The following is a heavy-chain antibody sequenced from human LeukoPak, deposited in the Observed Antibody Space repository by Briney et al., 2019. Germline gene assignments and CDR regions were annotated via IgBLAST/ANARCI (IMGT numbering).Heavy chain of an antibody. D-gene: IGHD6-19*01. J-gene: IGHJ4*02. CDR2: ISSSGNTM. CDR1: GFTFTTYS. CDR3: AGEGSGWYDNY. V-gene: IGHV3-48*04. Sequence: GGSLRLSCAASGFTFTTYSMNWVRQAPGKGLEWVSYISSSGNTMHYADSVKGRFTTSRDNAKNSLYLQMNSLRAEDTAVYYCAGEGSGWYDNYWGQGTLVTVSS.